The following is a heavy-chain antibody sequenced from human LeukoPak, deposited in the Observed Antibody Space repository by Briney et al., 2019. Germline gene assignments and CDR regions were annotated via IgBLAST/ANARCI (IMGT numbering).Heavy chain of an antibody. J-gene: IGHJ4*02. D-gene: IGHD3-22*01. Sequence: SETLSLTCTVSGGSISSHYWTWIRQPPGKGLEWIGYIYYSGSSDYNPSLKSRVTMSVDTSKDQFSLKLSSVTAADTAVYYCARHYYDRSGYFYQDYWGQGTLVTVSS. CDR1: GGSISSHY. CDR3: ARHYYDRSGYFYQDY. V-gene: IGHV4-59*08. CDR2: IYYSGSS.